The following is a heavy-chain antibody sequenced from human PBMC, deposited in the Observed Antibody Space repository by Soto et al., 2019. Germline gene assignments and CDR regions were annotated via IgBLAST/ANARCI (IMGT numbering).Heavy chain of an antibody. V-gene: IGHV4-4*02. Sequence: ATLSLTCAVSGGSISNNNWWSWVRQSPVTGLEWIGEIYHSGSTNYNPSLKSRVSISVDKSKNQFSLNLSSVTAADTAVYYCVRVGNSGWYPYWGQGILVTVSS. CDR3: VRVGNSGWYPY. CDR1: GGSISNNNW. D-gene: IGHD6-19*01. CDR2: IYHSGST. J-gene: IGHJ4*02.